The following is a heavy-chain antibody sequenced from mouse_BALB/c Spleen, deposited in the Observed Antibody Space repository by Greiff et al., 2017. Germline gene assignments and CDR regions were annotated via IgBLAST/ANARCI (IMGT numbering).Heavy chain of an antibody. CDR3: ARSDYGSSSYAMDY. D-gene: IGHD1-1*01. J-gene: IGHJ4*01. CDR1: GFTFSSYG. Sequence: EVQVVESGGDLVKPGGSLKLSCAASGFTFSSYGMSWVRQTPDKRLEWVATISSGGSYTYYPDSVKGRFTISRDNAKNTLYLQMSSLKSEDTAMYYCARSDYGSSSYAMDYWGQGTSVTVSS. V-gene: IGHV5-6*01. CDR2: ISSGGSYT.